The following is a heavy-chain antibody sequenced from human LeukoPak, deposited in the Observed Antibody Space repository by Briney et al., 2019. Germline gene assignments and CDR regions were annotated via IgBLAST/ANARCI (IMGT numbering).Heavy chain of an antibody. CDR3: ARASGSYLRLGAFDI. J-gene: IGHJ3*02. V-gene: IGHV4-61*02. CDR1: GGSISSGSYY. Sequence: SQTLSLXCTVSGGSISSGSYYWSWSRQPAGKGLEWIGRIYTSGSTNYNPSLKSRVTISVDTSKNQFSLKLSSVTAADTAVYYCARASGSYLRLGAFDIWGQGTMVTVSS. CDR2: IYTSGST. D-gene: IGHD1-26*01.